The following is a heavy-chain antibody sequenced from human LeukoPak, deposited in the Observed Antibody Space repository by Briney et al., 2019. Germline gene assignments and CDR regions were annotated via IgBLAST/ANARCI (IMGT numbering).Heavy chain of an antibody. J-gene: IGHJ4*02. D-gene: IGHD6-13*01. V-gene: IGHV4-39*01. Sequence: SETLSLTCTVSGGSISSSSYYWGWIRQSPGRGLEWIRTMSNSGSTYYNPSLKSRVTISGDTAKNQFSLKLGSVTAADTAVYYCARRSQAAAGRGIDYWGQGTLVTVSS. CDR2: MSNSGST. CDR3: ARRSQAAAGRGIDY. CDR1: GGSISSSSYY.